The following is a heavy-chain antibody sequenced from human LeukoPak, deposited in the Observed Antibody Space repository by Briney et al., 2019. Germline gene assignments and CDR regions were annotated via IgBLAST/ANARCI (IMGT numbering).Heavy chain of an antibody. V-gene: IGHV1-46*01. CDR3: ARGPVGYCSGGSCYSSDYYYYYMDV. D-gene: IGHD2-15*01. Sequence: ASVKVSCKASGYTFTSYYMHWVRQAPGQGLEWMGIINPSGSSTIYAQNFQGRVTMTRDMSTSTVYMELSSLRSEDTAVYYCARGPVGYCSGGSCYSSDYYYYYMDVWGKGTTVTVSS. CDR1: GYTFTSYY. CDR2: INPSGSST. J-gene: IGHJ6*03.